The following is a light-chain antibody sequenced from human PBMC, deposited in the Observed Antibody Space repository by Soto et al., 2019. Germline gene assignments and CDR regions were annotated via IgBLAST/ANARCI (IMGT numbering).Light chain of an antibody. J-gene: IGKJ1*01. V-gene: IGKV3-20*01. CDR1: QSVRSTY. CDR2: GAS. CDR3: QQYGSSPLT. Sequence: EIVLTQSPGTLSLSPGESASLSCRATQSVRSTYLAWYQQKSGQAPRLLIYGASTRATGIPDRFSGSGSGTDFTLTISRLEPEDFAVYYCQQYGSSPLTFGQGTKVEI.